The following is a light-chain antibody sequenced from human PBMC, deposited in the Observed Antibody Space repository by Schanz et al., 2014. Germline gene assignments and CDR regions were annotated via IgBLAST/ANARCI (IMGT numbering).Light chain of an antibody. CDR1: QSISNW. J-gene: IGKJ2*01. Sequence: DIQMTQSPSTLSTSVGDRVSITCRASQSISNWLAWYQQRPGKAPKLLISAASTLEGGVPSRFSGSGSGTEFTLTISSLQAEDFATYYCQQYNSYPYTFGQGTKLEIK. CDR3: QQYNSYPYT. CDR2: AAS. V-gene: IGKV1-5*01.